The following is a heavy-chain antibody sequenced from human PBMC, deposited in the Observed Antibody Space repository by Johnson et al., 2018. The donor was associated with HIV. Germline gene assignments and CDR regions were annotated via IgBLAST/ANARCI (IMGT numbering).Heavy chain of an antibody. J-gene: IGHJ3*02. Sequence: VQLVESGGGLVKPGGSLRLSCAASGFTFSGSAIHWVRQTPGKGLEWVGHLGTKTDNYATAYVESGKARFSVSRDDSKNTAYLEMNSPKIEDTAVYYCARRTLGGYCPNGICPINAFDIWGQGTMVTVSS. V-gene: IGHV3-73*01. CDR2: LGTKTDNYAT. CDR3: ARRTLGGYCPNGICPINAFDI. D-gene: IGHD2-8*01. CDR1: GFTFSGSA.